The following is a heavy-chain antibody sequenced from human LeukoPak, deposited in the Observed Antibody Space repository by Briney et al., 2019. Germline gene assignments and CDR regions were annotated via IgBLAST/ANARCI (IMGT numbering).Heavy chain of an antibody. V-gene: IGHV1-8*02. Sequence: ASVKVSCKASGYTFTGYYMHWVRQAPGQGLEWMGWMNPNSGNTGYAQKFQGRVTMTRNTSISTAYMELSSLRSGDTAVYYCARALSYGGNSPDYWGQGTLVTVSS. CDR2: MNPNSGNT. CDR1: GYTFTGYY. J-gene: IGHJ4*02. CDR3: ARALSYGGNSPDY. D-gene: IGHD4-23*01.